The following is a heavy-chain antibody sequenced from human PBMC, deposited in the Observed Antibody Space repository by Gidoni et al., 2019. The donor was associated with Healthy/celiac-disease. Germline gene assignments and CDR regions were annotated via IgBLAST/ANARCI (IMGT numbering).Heavy chain of an antibody. J-gene: IGHJ2*01. Sequence: QVQLQESGPGLVKPSQTLSLTCTVSGGSISSGDYYWSWIRQPPGKGLEWIGYIYYSGSTYYNPSLQSRVTISVDTSKNQFSLKLSSVTAADTAVYYCARGAADCSSTSCYRGGIVLGYFDLWGRGTLVTVSS. CDR1: GGSISSGDYY. V-gene: IGHV4-30-4*01. D-gene: IGHD2-2*01. CDR3: ARGAADCSSTSCYRGGIVLGYFDL. CDR2: IYYSGST.